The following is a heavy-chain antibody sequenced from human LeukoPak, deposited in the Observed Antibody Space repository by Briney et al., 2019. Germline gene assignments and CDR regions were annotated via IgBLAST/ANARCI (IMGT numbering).Heavy chain of an antibody. CDR3: ARGQPITVPYIVGATGGWFDP. CDR1: GDSMSYYY. V-gene: IGHV4-59*01. D-gene: IGHD1-26*01. J-gene: IGHJ5*02. Sequence: SETLSLTCTVSGDSMSYYYWSWIRQSPGRGLEWIGYIYYSGTTNYNPSLKSRVTISVDTSKKQSSLKLSSATAADTAVYYCARGQPITVPYIVGATGGWFDPWGQGTLVTVSS. CDR2: IYYSGTT.